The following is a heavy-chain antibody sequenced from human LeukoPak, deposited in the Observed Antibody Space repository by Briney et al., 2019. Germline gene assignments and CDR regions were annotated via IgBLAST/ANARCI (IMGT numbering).Heavy chain of an antibody. J-gene: IGHJ6*03. D-gene: IGHD3-16*01. Sequence: GGSQRLSCAASGFTFSIFGMNWVRQAPGKGLEWVAYICSSRSTIYYADSVKGRFTISRDNAKKSLSLQMSSLRAEDTAVYYCARRRDDILSYSYDYYMDVWGKGTTVTVSS. V-gene: IGHV3-48*04. CDR2: ICSSRSTI. CDR3: ARRRDDILSYSYDYYMDV. CDR1: GFTFSIFG.